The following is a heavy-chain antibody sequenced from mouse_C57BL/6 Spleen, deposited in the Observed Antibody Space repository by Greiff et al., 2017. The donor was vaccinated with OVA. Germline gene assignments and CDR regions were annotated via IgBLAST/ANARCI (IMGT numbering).Heavy chain of an antibody. J-gene: IGHJ3*01. CDR2: ISDGGSYT. D-gene: IGHD1-1*01. CDR3: ARDGGYYDSPWFAY. CDR1: GFTFSSYA. V-gene: IGHV5-4*01. Sequence: EVKLMESGGGLVKPGGSLKLSCAASGFTFSSYAMSWVRQTPEKRLEWVATISDGGSYTYYPDNVKGRFTISRDNAKNNLYLHMSHLKSEDTAMYYCARDGGYYDSPWFAYWGQGTLVTVSA.